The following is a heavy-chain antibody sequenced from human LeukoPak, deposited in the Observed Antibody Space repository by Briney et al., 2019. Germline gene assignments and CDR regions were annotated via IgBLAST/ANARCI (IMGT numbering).Heavy chain of an antibody. Sequence: GGSLRLSCAASGFTVSSNYMSWVRQAPGKGLEWVSIIYSADRTYYADSVKGRFTISRDNSKNTLYLQMNTLRAEDTAVYYCARAKGDCGFDYWGQGTLVTVSS. J-gene: IGHJ4*02. V-gene: IGHV3-66*01. CDR2: IYSADRT. D-gene: IGHD2-21*02. CDR3: ARAKGDCGFDY. CDR1: GFTVSSNY.